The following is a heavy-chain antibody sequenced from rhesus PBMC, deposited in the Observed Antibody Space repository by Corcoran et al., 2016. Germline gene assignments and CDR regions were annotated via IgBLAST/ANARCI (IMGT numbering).Heavy chain of an antibody. Sequence: QVQLQESGPGLVKPSEPLSLTCAVSGGSISARYYWSWFRPPPGKGLSWIGYIYGSGGSTYYNPSLKSRVTISTDTSKNQFSLKLSSVTAADTAVYYCARSSYGYSSWFDYWGQGVLVTVSS. V-gene: IGHV4S7*01. J-gene: IGHJ4*01. D-gene: IGHD5-36*01. CDR3: ARSSYGYSSWFDY. CDR1: GGSISARYY. CDR2: IYGSGGST.